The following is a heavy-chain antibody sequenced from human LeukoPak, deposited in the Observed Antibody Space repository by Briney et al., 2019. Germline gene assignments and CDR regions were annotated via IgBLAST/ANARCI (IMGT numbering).Heavy chain of an antibody. CDR3: ARNTGYCSGGSCYVHDWFDP. J-gene: IGHJ5*02. V-gene: IGHV1-69*13. CDR1: GYTFLSYD. CDR2: IIPIFGTA. Sequence: SVKVSCKASGYTFLSYDTNWVRQATGQGLEWMGGIIPIFGTANYAQKFQGRVTITADESTSTAYMELSSLRSEDTAVYYCARNTGYCSGGSCYVHDWFDPWGQGTLVTVSS. D-gene: IGHD2-15*01.